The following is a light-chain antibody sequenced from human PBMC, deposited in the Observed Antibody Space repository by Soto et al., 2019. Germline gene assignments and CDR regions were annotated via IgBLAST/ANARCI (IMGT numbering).Light chain of an antibody. Sequence: DIQMTQSPSSLSASVGDRVTITCRASQSISSYLNWYQQKPGKAPKLLIYAASSLQSGVPSRFSGSGSGTDFTLTISSLQPEDFATYYCQKSYSTPTWTVGQGTKVDIK. V-gene: IGKV1-39*01. CDR2: AAS. CDR1: QSISSY. CDR3: QKSYSTPTWT. J-gene: IGKJ1*01.